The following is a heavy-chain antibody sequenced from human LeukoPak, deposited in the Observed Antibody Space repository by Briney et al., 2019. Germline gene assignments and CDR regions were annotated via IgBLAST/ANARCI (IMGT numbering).Heavy chain of an antibody. CDR2: IYSGGSP. J-gene: IGHJ4*01. Sequence: GGSLRLSCAASGFSVSSYYMSWVRQAPGKGLEWVSVIYSGGSPYYVDSVKGRFTISRDNSKNTLYLQMNSLRAEDTAVYYCARASISEGSGSDFDYWGQGTLVTVSS. CDR1: GFSVSSYY. CDR3: ARASISEGSGSDFDY. V-gene: IGHV3-53*01. D-gene: IGHD3-10*01.